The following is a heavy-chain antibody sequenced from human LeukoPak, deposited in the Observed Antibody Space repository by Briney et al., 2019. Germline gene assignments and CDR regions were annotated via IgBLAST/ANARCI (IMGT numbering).Heavy chain of an antibody. CDR2: ISAYNGNT. CDR3: ARAGERVVVVAATTDFDY. V-gene: IGHV1-18*01. D-gene: IGHD2-15*01. J-gene: IGHJ4*02. CDR1: GYTFTSYG. Sequence: ASVKVSCKASGYTFTSYGISWVRQAPGQGLEWMGWISAYNGNTNYAQKLQGRVTMTTDTSTSTAYMELSRLRSDDTAVYYCARAGERVVVVAATTDFDYWGQGTLVTVSS.